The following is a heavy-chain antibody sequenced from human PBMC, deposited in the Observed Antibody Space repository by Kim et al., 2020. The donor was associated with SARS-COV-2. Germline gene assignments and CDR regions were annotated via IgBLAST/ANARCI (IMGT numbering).Heavy chain of an antibody. CDR1: GGSISSSNW. V-gene: IGHV4-4*02. J-gene: IGHJ6*02. Sequence: SETLSLTCAVSGGSISSSNWWSWVRQPPGKGLEWIGEIYHSGSTNYNPSLKSRVTISVDKSKNQFSLKLSSVTAADTAVYYCARQHCSSTSCYLPVWGQGTTVTVSS. CDR2: IYHSGST. CDR3: ARQHCSSTSCYLPV. D-gene: IGHD2-2*01.